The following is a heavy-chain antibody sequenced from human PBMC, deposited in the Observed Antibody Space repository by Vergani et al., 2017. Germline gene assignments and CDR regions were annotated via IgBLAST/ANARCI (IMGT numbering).Heavy chain of an antibody. J-gene: IGHJ6*03. CDR2: ISPSGDST. Sequence: EVQLLESGGGLVQPGGSLRLSCAASGFTFRNYAMSWVRQDSGKGLEWVSAISPSGDSTYYADSVKGRFTISRDNSKNTLYLQMNSLRADDTAIYYCAKDRTISDRYYYYYMDIWGKGP. CDR1: GFTFRNYA. V-gene: IGHV3-23*01. D-gene: IGHD3-3*01. CDR3: AKDRTISDRYYYYYMDI.